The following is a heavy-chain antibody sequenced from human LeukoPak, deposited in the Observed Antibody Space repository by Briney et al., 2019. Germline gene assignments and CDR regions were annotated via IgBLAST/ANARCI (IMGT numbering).Heavy chain of an antibody. CDR3: ARRRWRYADY. V-gene: IGHV4-39*01. Sequence: PSETLSLTCTVSGGSISSSSYYWGWIRQPPGKGLEWIGSIYYSGSTYYNPSLKSRVTISVDTSKNQFSLKLSSVTAADTAVYYCARRRWRYADYWGQGTLVTVSS. CDR1: GGSISSSSYY. CDR2: IYYSGST. D-gene: IGHD4-23*01. J-gene: IGHJ4*02.